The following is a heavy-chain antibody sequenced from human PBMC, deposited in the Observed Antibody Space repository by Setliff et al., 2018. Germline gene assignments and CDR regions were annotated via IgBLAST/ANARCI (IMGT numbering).Heavy chain of an antibody. D-gene: IGHD3-22*01. V-gene: IGHV1-69*10. CDR3: ARDRKEVVISPSQAAFDI. Sequence: GASVKVSCKVSGGAFTSHGVSWVRQAPGQGLEWMGGIIPLSDITSYAQTLQGRVTITANKSTNTVNMELSSLRSEDTAVYYCARDRKEVVISPSQAAFDIWGQGTMVTV. CDR1: GGAFTSHG. J-gene: IGHJ3*02. CDR2: IIPLSDIT.